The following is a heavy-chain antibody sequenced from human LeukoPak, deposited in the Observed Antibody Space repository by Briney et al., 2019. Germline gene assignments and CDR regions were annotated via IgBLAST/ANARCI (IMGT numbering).Heavy chain of an antibody. CDR1: GYTFTNYW. V-gene: IGHV5-51*01. J-gene: IGHJ3*02. Sequence: PGESLKISCKASGYTFTNYWIGWVRQMPGKGLEWMGIIYPGDSDTRYSPSFRGQVIISADKSIRTAYLQWTSLKASDTAMYYCARHFDYPGAFDIWGQGTMVTVSS. D-gene: IGHD3-9*01. CDR3: ARHFDYPGAFDI. CDR2: IYPGDSDT.